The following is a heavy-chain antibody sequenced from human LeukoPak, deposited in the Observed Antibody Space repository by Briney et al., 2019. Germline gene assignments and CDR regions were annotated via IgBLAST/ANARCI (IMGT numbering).Heavy chain of an antibody. CDR1: GGSISSYY. CDR3: AGLNIRGVLID. Sequence: SETLSLTCTVSGGSISSYYWSWIRQPAGKGLEWIGCIYTSGSTNYNPSLKSRVTMSVDTSKNQFSLKLSSVTAADTAVYYCAGLNIRGVLIDWGQGTLVTVSS. CDR2: IYTSGST. V-gene: IGHV4-4*07. D-gene: IGHD3-10*01. J-gene: IGHJ4*02.